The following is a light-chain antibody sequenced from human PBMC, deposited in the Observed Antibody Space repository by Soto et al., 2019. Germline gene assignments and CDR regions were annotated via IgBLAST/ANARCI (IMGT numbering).Light chain of an antibody. V-gene: IGLV1-47*02. J-gene: IGLJ3*02. Sequence: QPVLTQPPSVSGTPGQGVTISCSGGSSNIATNYVYWYQLLPGTAPKLVIFSNTIRPPRVPDRFSGSKSGASASLVISGLRSEDEADYFCASWDDSLFGWVFGGGTKLTVL. CDR3: ASWDDSLFGWV. CDR1: SSNIATNY. CDR2: SNT.